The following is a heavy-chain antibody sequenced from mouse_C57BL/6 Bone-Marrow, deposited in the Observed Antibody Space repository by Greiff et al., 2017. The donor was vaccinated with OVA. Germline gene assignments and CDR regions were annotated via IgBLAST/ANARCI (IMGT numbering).Heavy chain of an antibody. CDR1: GYTFTSYW. CDR2: IYPSDSET. J-gene: IGHJ1*03. Sequence: VQLQQSGAELVRPGSSVKLSCKASGYTFTSYWMDWVKQRPGQGLEWIGNIYPSDSETHYNQKFKDKATLTVDKSSSTAYMQLSSLTSEDSAVYYCYYGSSPYFDVWGTGTTVTVSS. D-gene: IGHD1-1*01. V-gene: IGHV1-61*01. CDR3: YYGSSPYFDV.